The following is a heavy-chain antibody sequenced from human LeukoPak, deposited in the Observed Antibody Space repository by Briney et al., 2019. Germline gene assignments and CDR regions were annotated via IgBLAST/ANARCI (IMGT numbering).Heavy chain of an antibody. J-gene: IGHJ5*02. V-gene: IGHV4-59*01. D-gene: IGHD2-8*01. CDR3: AREALPNGVWRVGWFDP. Sequence: KPSETLSLTCTVSGGSINNYYWSWIRQPPGKGLEWIGNTHYSGNTNYNPSLKSRITISEDTSKNQFSLKLSSVTAADTAVYYCAREALPNGVWRVGWFDPWGQGTLVTVFS. CDR1: GGSINNYY. CDR2: THYSGNT.